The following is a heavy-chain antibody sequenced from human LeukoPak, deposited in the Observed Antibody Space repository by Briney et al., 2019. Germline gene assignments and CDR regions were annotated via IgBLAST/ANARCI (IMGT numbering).Heavy chain of an antibody. D-gene: IGHD7-27*01. V-gene: IGHV4-59*01. CDR2: VYYSGST. CDR1: GDFITAYY. CDR3: ASNTGTVFDY. Sequence: SETLSLTCTVSGDFITAYYWSWIRQPPGKGLEWIGYVYYSGSTEYNPSLRSRVTISLEMSKHQCFLNLTSVTAADTAVYYCASNTGTVFDYWGQGALVTVSS. J-gene: IGHJ4*02.